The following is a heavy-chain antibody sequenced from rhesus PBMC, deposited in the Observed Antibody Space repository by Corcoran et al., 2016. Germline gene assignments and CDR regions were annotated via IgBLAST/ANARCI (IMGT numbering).Heavy chain of an antibody. CDR3: ARKWSNYFDY. CDR2: IYGSGGST. J-gene: IGHJ4*01. CDR1: GDSINRNY. D-gene: IGHD2-21*01. V-gene: IGHV4-160*01. Sequence: QVQLQESGPGLVKPSETLSLTCAVSGDSINRNYWSWLRQPPGKGLEWIGRIYGSGGSTDYNPSLKSRVTLSTDTSKNQLSMKLRSVTAANTAIYFCARKWSNYFDYWGQGVLVTVSS.